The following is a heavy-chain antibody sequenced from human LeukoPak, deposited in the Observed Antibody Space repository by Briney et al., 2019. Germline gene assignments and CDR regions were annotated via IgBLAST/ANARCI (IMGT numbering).Heavy chain of an antibody. V-gene: IGHV3-23*01. D-gene: IGHD3-3*02. CDR2: ISGSGGST. Sequence: PGGSLRLSCAASGFTFSSYSMNWVRQAPGKGLEWVSAISGSGGSTYYADSVKGRFTISRDNSKSTLYLQMNSLRAEDTAVYYCAKGRGGIYYFDYWGQGTLVTVSS. CDR1: GFTFSSYS. CDR3: AKGRGGIYYFDY. J-gene: IGHJ4*02.